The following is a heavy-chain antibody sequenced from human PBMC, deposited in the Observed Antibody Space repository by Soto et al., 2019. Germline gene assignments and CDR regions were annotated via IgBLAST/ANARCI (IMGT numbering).Heavy chain of an antibody. CDR2: VHYTGST. CDR3: ARLPWADYGGIFDP. Sequence: QVQLQESGPGLVKPSETLSLTCTVSGGSISSNYWTWIRQPPGQGLEWIGYVHYTGSTNYNPSLKSRVTISVDTSKTQFSLKLSSVTTADTALYYCARLPWADYGGIFDPWGQGTLVTVSS. J-gene: IGHJ5*02. V-gene: IGHV4-59*01. CDR1: GGSISSNY. D-gene: IGHD4-17*01.